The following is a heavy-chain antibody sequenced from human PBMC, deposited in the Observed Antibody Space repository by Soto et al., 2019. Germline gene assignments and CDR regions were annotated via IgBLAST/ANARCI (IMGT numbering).Heavy chain of an antibody. Sequence: QVHLQESGPGLVKPSETLSLTCTVSGGSISIYYWNWIRQPPGQGLEWIGYVHNSGTTSYIPSLGSRVTISLDTSKNPFSLRLPSVTAADTAVYYCARRWSGTDYWGQGVLVTVSS. CDR1: GGSISIYY. V-gene: IGHV4-59*01. CDR2: VHNSGTT. CDR3: ARRWSGTDY. D-gene: IGHD1-26*01. J-gene: IGHJ4*02.